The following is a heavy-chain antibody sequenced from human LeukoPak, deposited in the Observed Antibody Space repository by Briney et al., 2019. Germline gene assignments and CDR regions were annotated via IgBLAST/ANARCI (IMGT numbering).Heavy chain of an antibody. V-gene: IGHV4-59*01. CDR3: ARVLGEDYYGSGSYNWFDP. J-gene: IGHJ5*02. CDR2: IYYSGST. D-gene: IGHD3-10*01. CDR1: GGSISSYY. Sequence: SETLSLTCTVSGGSISSYYWSWIRQPPGKGLEWIGYIYYSGSTNYNPSLKSRVTISVDTSKNQFSLKLSSVTAADTAVYYCARVLGEDYYGSGSYNWFDPWGQGTLVTVSS.